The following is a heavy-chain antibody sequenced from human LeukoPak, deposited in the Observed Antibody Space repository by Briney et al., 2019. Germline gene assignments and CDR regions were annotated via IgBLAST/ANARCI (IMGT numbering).Heavy chain of an antibody. CDR3: ARDLDYYDSSGYYSMDY. D-gene: IGHD3-22*01. V-gene: IGHV3-33*01. J-gene: IGHJ4*02. CDR2: IWYDGSNK. Sequence: GGSLRLSCAAAGFTFSSYGMHWVRQAPGKGLEWVAVIWYDGSNKYYADSVKGRFTISRDNSKNTLYLQMNSLRAEDTAVYYCARDLDYYDSSGYYSMDYWGQGTLVTVSS. CDR1: GFTFSSYG.